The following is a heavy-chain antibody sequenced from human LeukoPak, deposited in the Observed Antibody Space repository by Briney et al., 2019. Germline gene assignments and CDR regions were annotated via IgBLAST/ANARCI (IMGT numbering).Heavy chain of an antibody. D-gene: IGHD4-23*01. Sequence: SETLSLTCPVSGGSISSSSYYWGWIRQPPGKGLEWIGSIYYSGSTYYNPSLKSRVTISVLTSKNRFSLKLSSVTAADTAVYYCATLTGGDDAFDIWGQGTMVTVSS. CDR2: IYYSGST. J-gene: IGHJ3*02. V-gene: IGHV4-39*07. CDR3: ATLTGGDDAFDI. CDR1: GGSISSSSYY.